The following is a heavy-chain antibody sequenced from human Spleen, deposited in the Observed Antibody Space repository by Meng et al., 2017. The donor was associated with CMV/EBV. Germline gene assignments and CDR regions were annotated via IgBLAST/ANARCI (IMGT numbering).Heavy chain of an antibody. Sequence: GGSLRLSCAASGLTFSSYSMNWVRQAPGKGLEWVSFISSSSSYIHYADSVKGRFTISRDNAQNSLYLQMNGLRAGDTAVYYCARESASSYTLDVWGQGTTVTVSS. D-gene: IGHD2-2*01. CDR1: GLTFSSYS. CDR3: ARESASSYTLDV. J-gene: IGHJ6*02. CDR2: ISSSSSYI. V-gene: IGHV3-21*01.